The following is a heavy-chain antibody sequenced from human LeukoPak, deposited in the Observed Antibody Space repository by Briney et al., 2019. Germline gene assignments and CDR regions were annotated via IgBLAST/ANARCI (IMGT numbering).Heavy chain of an antibody. CDR1: GGTFSSYA. CDR3: ARDRGVVIDTYYSANYGMDV. CDR2: IIPIFGIT. Sequence: GASVKVSCRASGGTFSSYAISWVRQAPGQGLEWMGRIIPIFGITNYAQKFQGRVTITADKSTSTAYMELSSLRSEDTAVYYCARDRGVVIDTYYSANYGMDVWGRGTTVTVSS. D-gene: IGHD2-21*01. J-gene: IGHJ6*02. V-gene: IGHV1-69*04.